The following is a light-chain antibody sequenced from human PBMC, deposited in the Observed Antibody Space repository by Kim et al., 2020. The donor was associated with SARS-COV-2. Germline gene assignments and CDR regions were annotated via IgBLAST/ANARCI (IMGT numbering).Light chain of an antibody. Sequence: DIQMTQSPSSLSASVGDGVTITCRASQDIANYLAWYQQKPGKVPKLLVYAAYALKSGVPSRFSGRRSGTDFTLTISNLQPEDVATYYCQKYDSAPWTFGQGTKLEI. J-gene: IGKJ1*01. CDR2: AAY. V-gene: IGKV1-27*01. CDR1: QDIANY. CDR3: QKYDSAPWT.